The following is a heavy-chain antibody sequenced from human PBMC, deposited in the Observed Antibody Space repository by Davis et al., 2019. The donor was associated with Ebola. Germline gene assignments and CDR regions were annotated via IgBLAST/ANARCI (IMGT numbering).Heavy chain of an antibody. CDR3: AKEGDYYGSGSYGDN. V-gene: IGHV3-30*02. Sequence: GESLKISCAASGFTFSSYGMHWVRQAPGKGLEWVAVIWYDGSNKYYADSVKGRFTISRDNSKNTLYLQMNSLRAEDTAVYYCAKEGDYYGSGSYGDNWGQGTLVTVSS. CDR2: IWYDGSNK. CDR1: GFTFSSYG. J-gene: IGHJ4*02. D-gene: IGHD3-10*01.